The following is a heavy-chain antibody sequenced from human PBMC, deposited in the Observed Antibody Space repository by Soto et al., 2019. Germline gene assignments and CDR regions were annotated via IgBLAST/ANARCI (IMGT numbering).Heavy chain of an antibody. CDR3: SRGILV. J-gene: IGHJ4*02. CDR1: GGSMNSGGYF. V-gene: IGHV4-31*03. Sequence: QVQLQESGPGLVKPSQTLSLTCTVSGGSMNSGGYFWNWIRQHPGEGLAWIGCISYGGTTSYNPSLKSRVTISVDTSKNQFSLKLSSVTAADTAVYYCSRGILVWGQGTLITVSS. D-gene: IGHD2-15*01. CDR2: ISYGGTT.